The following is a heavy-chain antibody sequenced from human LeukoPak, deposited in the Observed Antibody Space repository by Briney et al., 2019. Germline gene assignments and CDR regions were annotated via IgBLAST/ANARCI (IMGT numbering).Heavy chain of an antibody. CDR2: IRYDGSNK. J-gene: IGHJ4*02. Sequence: GGSLRLSCAASGFTFSSYGMQWVRQAPGKGLEWVAFIRYDGSNKYYADSVKGRFTISRDNAKNSLYLQMNSLRAEDTAVYYCARVGYSSSWSPSDYWGQGALVTVSS. CDR3: ARVGYSSSWSPSDY. V-gene: IGHV3-30*02. D-gene: IGHD6-13*01. CDR1: GFTFSSYG.